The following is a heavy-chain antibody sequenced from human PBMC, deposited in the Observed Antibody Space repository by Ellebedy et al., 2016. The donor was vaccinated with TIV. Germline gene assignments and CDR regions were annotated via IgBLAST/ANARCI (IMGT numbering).Heavy chain of an antibody. CDR2: TIPILGMT. Sequence: ASVKVSCKASGGIFSSYAINWVRQAPGHGLEWMGRTIPILGMTNHAQKFQGRVTITADTSTSTVYMELSSLRSEDTAVYYCARYCSGGSCSQEVEYWGQGALVTVSS. D-gene: IGHD2-15*01. V-gene: IGHV1-69*04. J-gene: IGHJ4*02. CDR3: ARYCSGGSCSQEVEY. CDR1: GGIFSSYA.